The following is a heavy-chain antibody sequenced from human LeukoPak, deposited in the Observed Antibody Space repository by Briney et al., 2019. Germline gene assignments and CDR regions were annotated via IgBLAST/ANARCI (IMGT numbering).Heavy chain of an antibody. V-gene: IGHV4-59*08. Sequence: PSETLSLTCTDSGGSISSYYWSWIRQPPGKGLEWIGYIYYSGSTNYNPSLKSRVTISVDTSKNQFSLKLSSVTAADTAVYYCARKANGDYLQSAFDIWGQGTMVTVSS. CDR1: GGSISSYY. D-gene: IGHD4-17*01. CDR2: IYYSGST. J-gene: IGHJ3*02. CDR3: ARKANGDYLQSAFDI.